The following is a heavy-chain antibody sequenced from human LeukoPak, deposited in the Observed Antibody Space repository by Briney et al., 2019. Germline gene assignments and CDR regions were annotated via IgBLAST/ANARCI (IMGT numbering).Heavy chain of an antibody. V-gene: IGHV4-4*02. J-gene: IGHJ5*02. D-gene: IGHD3-10*01. CDR3: TRGLRYYGSGSLSDNRFDP. CDR1: GVSITYSYW. Sequence: SGTLSLTCAVSGVSITYSYWWTWVRQPPGKGLEWIGEIYHSGSTNYNSSLKSRVTMSVDKSKNQFSLMLSSVTAADTAVYYCTRGLRYYGSGSLSDNRFDPWGQGTLVIVSS. CDR2: IYHSGST.